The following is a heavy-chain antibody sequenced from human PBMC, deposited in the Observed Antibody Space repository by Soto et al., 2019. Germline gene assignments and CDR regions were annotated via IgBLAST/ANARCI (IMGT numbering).Heavy chain of an antibody. CDR1: GFSVNTHV. V-gene: IGHV3-33*01. J-gene: IGHJ4*02. D-gene: IGHD2-2*02. CDR3: ARVPRFDTWYFDY. Sequence: QVQLVESGGGVVQPGRSLRLSCAASGFSVNTHVIHWIRQAPGKGLEWVAVLWYDGSREYHADSVKGRFTISRDNSKNMMYLQMDNLRVEDTAVYYCARVPRFDTWYFDYWGQGTLATVSS. CDR2: LWYDGSRE.